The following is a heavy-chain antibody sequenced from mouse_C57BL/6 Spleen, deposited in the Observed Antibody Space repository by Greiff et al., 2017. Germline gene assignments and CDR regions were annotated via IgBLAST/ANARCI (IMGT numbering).Heavy chain of an antibody. CDR2: IHPNSGST. CDR1: GYTFTSYW. D-gene: IGHD1-2*01. CDR3: ARPLRPYCFDY. Sequence: VQLQQPGAELVKPGASVKLSCKASGYTFTSYWMHWVKQRPGQGLEWIGMIHPNSGSTNYNEKFKSKATLTVDQSSITAYMQLSSLTSEDSAVYYCARPLRPYCFDYWGQGTTLTVSS. J-gene: IGHJ2*01. V-gene: IGHV1-64*01.